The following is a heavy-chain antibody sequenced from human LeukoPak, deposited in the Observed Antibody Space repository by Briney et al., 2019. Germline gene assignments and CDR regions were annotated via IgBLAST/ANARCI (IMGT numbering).Heavy chain of an antibody. V-gene: IGHV4-4*02. J-gene: IGHJ5*02. CDR2: IYHSGST. CDR1: GGSISSSNW. CDR3: ARSGASPRGWFDP. Sequence: SGTLSLTCAVSGGSISSSNWWSWVRQPPGKGLEWIGEIYHSGSTYYNPSLKSRVTISVDKSKNQFSLKLSSVTAADTAVYYCARSGASPRGWFDPWGQGTLVTVSS. D-gene: IGHD3-10*01.